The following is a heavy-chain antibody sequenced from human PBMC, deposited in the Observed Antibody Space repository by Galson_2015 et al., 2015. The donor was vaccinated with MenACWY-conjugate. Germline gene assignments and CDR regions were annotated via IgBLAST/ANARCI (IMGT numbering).Heavy chain of an antibody. V-gene: IGHV3-21*01. Sequence: SLRLSCAASGFIFGSYSMNWVRQAPGEGLEWVSSIDSSGSDIYYGDSVKGRFTISRDNAKNSVFLQMNSLRAEDTAVYYCARGIGDYVDGSGDCWGQGTLVTVSS. CDR1: GFIFGSYS. CDR3: ARGIGDYVDGSGDC. D-gene: IGHD4-17*01. CDR2: IDSSGSDI. J-gene: IGHJ4*02.